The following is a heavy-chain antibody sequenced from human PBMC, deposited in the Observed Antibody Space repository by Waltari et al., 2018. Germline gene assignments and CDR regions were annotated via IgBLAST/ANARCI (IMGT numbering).Heavy chain of an antibody. CDR3: ARVGSGYSYGLDY. CDR1: GGSFSGYY. D-gene: IGHD5-18*01. V-gene: IGHV4-34*01. J-gene: IGHJ4*02. Sequence: QVQLQQWGAGLLKPSETLSLTCAVYGGSFSGYYWSWIRQPPGKGLEWIGEINHSGSTTYNPSLKSRVTISVDTSKNQFSLKLSSVTAADTAVYYCARVGSGYSYGLDYWGQGTLVTVSS. CDR2: INHSGST.